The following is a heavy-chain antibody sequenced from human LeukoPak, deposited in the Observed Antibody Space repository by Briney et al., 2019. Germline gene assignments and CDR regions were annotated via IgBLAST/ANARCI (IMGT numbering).Heavy chain of an antibody. D-gene: IGHD3-10*01. CDR3: APGSTPFDY. CDR1: GFTISSHA. CDR2: ISGSGGST. V-gene: IGHV3-23*01. Sequence: GGSLRLSCAASGFTISSHAMSWVRQAPGKGLEWVSAISGSGGSTYYADSVKGRFTISRDNSKNTLYLQMNSLRAEDTAVYYCAPGSTPFDYWGQGTLVTVSS. J-gene: IGHJ4*02.